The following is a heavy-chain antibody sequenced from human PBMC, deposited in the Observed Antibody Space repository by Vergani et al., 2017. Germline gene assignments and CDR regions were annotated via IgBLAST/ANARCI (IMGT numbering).Heavy chain of an antibody. Sequence: QVQLQQWGAGLLKPSETLSLTCAVYGGSFSGYYWSWIRQPPGKGLEWIGEINHSGSTNYNPSLKSRVTISVDTSKNQFSLKLSSVTAADTAVYYCASGGGNADDAFDIWGQGTMVTVSS. D-gene: IGHD4-23*01. CDR3: ASGGGNADDAFDI. CDR1: GGSFSGYY. V-gene: IGHV4-34*01. CDR2: INHSGST. J-gene: IGHJ3*02.